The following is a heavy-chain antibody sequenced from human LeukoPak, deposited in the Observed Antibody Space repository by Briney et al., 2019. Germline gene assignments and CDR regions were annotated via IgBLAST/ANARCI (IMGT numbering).Heavy chain of an antibody. CDR2: IFYTGST. CDR3: AREVLSGYYSP. Sequence: PSETLSLTCTVSGGSISGSYWSWIRQPPGKGLEWLGYIFYTGSTNYNPSLKSRVTISVDTSKNQFSLKLSSVTAADTAVYYCAREVLSGYYSPWGQGTLVTVSS. V-gene: IGHV4-59*01. CDR1: GGSISGSY. J-gene: IGHJ5*02. D-gene: IGHD3-22*01.